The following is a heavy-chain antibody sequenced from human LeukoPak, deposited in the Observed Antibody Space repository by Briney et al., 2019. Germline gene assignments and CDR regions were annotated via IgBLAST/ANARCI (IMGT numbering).Heavy chain of an antibody. Sequence: SGGSLRLSCAASGFTVSSNYMSWVRQAPGKGLEWVSVIYSSGATYYADSVKGRFTISRDNSKNTLYLQVNSLRAEDTAVYYCARLQVADAFDIWGQGTMVTVSS. CDR1: GFTVSSNY. CDR2: IYSSGAT. D-gene: IGHD2-8*02. CDR3: ARLQVADAFDI. J-gene: IGHJ3*02. V-gene: IGHV3-66*02.